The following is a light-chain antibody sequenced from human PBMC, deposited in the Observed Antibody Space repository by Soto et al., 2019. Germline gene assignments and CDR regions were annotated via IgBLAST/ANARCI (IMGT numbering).Light chain of an antibody. CDR1: QSVTINY. J-gene: IGKJ3*01. CDR2: GAS. Sequence: VLTQSPGTLSLSPGERATLSCRASQSVTINYLAWYQQKHGQAPRLLVYGASTRATGIPDRCSGSGSGTDFTLTINRMEPEDFAVYYCQQYGSSPFTFGPGTKVDIK. V-gene: IGKV3-20*01. CDR3: QQYGSSPFT.